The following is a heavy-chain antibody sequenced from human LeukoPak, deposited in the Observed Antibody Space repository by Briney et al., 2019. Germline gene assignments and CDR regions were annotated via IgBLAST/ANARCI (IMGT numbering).Heavy chain of an antibody. CDR3: ARVYDSGSQAYFYYMDV. J-gene: IGHJ6*03. CDR1: GGSISSGGYS. V-gene: IGHV4-30-4*07. D-gene: IGHD3-10*01. Sequence: SETLSLTCAVSGGSISSGGYSWSWIRQPPGKGLEWIGYIYYSGSTYYNPSLKSRVTMSVDTSKNQFSLKVNSVTAADTAVYYCARVYDSGSQAYFYYMDVWGKGTTVTISS. CDR2: IYYSGST.